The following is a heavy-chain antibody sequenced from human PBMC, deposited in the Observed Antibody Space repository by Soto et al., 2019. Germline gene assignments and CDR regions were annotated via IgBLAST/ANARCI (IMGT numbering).Heavy chain of an antibody. J-gene: IGHJ3*02. D-gene: IGHD3-3*01. Sequence: ASVKVSCKASGYTFTSYGISWVRQAPGQGLEWMGWISAYNGNTNYAQELQGRVTMTTDTSTSTAYMELRSLRSDDTAVYYCARVFRSYDFWSGYYSGRDAFDIWG. CDR3: ARVFRSYDFWSGYYSGRDAFDI. CDR1: GYTFTSYG. CDR2: ISAYNGNT. V-gene: IGHV1-18*04.